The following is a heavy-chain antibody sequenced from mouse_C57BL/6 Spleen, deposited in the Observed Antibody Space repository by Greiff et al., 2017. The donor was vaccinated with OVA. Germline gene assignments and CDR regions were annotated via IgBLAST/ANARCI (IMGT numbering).Heavy chain of an antibody. J-gene: IGHJ4*01. Sequence: VQLQQSGAELVRPGASVTLSCKASGYTFTDYEMHWVKQTPVHGLEWIGAIDPETGGTAYNQKFKGKAILTADKSSSTAYMELRSLTSEDSAVYFCARGGGMDYWGQGTSVTVSS. CDR1: GYTFTDYE. CDR3: ARGGGMDY. CDR2: IDPETGGT. V-gene: IGHV1-15*01.